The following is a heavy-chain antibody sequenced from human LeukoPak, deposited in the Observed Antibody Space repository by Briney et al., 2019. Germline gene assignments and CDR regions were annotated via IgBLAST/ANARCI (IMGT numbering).Heavy chain of an antibody. Sequence: PGASLRLSCAASGFTFSSYAMSWVRQAPGKGLEWVPAISGSGGSTYYADSVKGRFTISRDNSKNTLYLQMNSLRAEDTAVYYCAGTVVGATVYWGQGTLVTVSS. CDR1: GFTFSSYA. D-gene: IGHD1-26*01. V-gene: IGHV3-23*01. J-gene: IGHJ4*02. CDR2: ISGSGGST. CDR3: AGTVVGATVY.